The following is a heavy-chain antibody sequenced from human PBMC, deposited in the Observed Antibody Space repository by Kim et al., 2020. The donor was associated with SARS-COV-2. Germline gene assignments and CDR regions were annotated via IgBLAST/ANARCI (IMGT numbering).Heavy chain of an antibody. CDR1: GGSISSGGYY. CDR3: ARTRDGYNSY. D-gene: IGHD5-12*01. V-gene: IGHV4-31*03. J-gene: IGHJ4*02. CDR2: IYYSGST. Sequence: SETLSLTCTVSGGSISSGGYYWSWIRQHPGKGLEWIGYIYYSGSTYYNPSLKSRVTISVDTSKNQFSLKLSSVTAADTAVYYCARTRDGYNSYWGQGTLVTVSS.